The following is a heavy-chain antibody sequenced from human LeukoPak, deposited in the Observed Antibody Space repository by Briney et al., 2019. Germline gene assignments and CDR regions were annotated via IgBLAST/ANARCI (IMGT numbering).Heavy chain of an antibody. Sequence: PSETLSLTCTVSGGSISSYYWSWIRQPPGKGLEWIGYIYYSGSTNYNPSLKSRVTISVDTSKNQFSLKLSSVTAADTAVYYCARSPPSSSWNYYYYMDVWGKGTTVTVSS. J-gene: IGHJ6*03. CDR2: IYYSGST. V-gene: IGHV4-59*01. D-gene: IGHD6-13*01. CDR3: ARSPPSSSWNYYYYMDV. CDR1: GGSISSYY.